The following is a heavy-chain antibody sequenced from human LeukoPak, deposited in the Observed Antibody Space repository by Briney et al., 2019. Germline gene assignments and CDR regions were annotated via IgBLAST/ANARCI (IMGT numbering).Heavy chain of an antibody. CDR3: ARGGPTIAARRTFDY. Sequence: SETLSLTCTVSGGSISSYYWSWIRQPPGKGLEWIGHIYSSGSTNYKPSLKSRVTMSVDTSKNQFSLKPTSVTAADTAVYYCARGGPTIAARRTFDYWGQGTLVTVSS. CDR2: IYSSGST. V-gene: IGHV4-59*01. D-gene: IGHD6-6*01. J-gene: IGHJ4*02. CDR1: GGSISSYY.